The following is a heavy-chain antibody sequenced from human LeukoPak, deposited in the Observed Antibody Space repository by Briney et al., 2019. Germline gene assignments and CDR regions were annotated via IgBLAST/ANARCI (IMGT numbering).Heavy chain of an antibody. D-gene: IGHD7-27*01. CDR2: ISGSGGTT. Sequence: PGGSLRLSCAASGFPFTNYAMARVRQAPGKGLEWVSLISGSGGTTYYSHALKGRFTISRDNSKNTLYLQVNGLRAEDTAIYFCAKSWGYDAFDIWGQGTLVTVS. CDR1: GFPFTNYA. CDR3: AKSWGYDAFDI. J-gene: IGHJ3*02. V-gene: IGHV3-23*01.